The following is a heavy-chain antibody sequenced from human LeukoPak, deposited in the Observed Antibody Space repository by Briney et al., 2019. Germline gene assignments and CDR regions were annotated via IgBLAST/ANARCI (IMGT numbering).Heavy chain of an antibody. D-gene: IGHD5-24*01. CDR3: ARDAGRWLQFYSDY. Sequence: GGSLRLSCAASGFTFSSYWMSWVRQAPGKGLEWVANIKQDGSEKYYVDSVKGRFTISRDNAKNSLYLQMNSLKAEDTAVYYCARDAGRWLQFYSDYWGQGTLVTVSS. CDR1: GFTFSSYW. CDR2: IKQDGSEK. J-gene: IGHJ4*02. V-gene: IGHV3-7*01.